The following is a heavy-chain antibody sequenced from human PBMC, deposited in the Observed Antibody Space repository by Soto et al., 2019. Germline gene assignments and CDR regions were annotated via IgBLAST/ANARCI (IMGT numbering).Heavy chain of an antibody. CDR3: TSTYYYDSSGYRSHYYYGMDV. CDR1: GFTFSGSA. V-gene: IGHV3-73*02. J-gene: IGHJ6*02. Sequence: EVQLVESGGDLVQPGGSLKLSCAASGFTFSGSAMHWVRQASGKGLEWVGRIRSKANSYATAYAASVKGRFTIARDDSKNTAHLQMNSLKTEDTAVYYCTSTYYYDSSGYRSHYYYGMDVWGQGTTVTVSS. D-gene: IGHD3-22*01. CDR2: IRSKANSYAT.